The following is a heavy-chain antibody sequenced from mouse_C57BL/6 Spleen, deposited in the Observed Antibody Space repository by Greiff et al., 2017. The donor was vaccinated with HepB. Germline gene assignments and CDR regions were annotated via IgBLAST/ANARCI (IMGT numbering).Heavy chain of an antibody. CDR3: ARPGITRVVKGYFDV. CDR1: GFTFSSYG. Sequence: EVKLVESGGDLVKPGGSLKLSCAASGFTFSSYGMSWVRQTPDKRLEWVATISSGGSYTYYPDSVKGRFTISRDNAKNTLYLQMSSLKSEDTAMYYCARPGITRVVKGYFDVWGTGTTVTVSS. CDR2: ISSGGSYT. J-gene: IGHJ1*03. D-gene: IGHD1-1*01. V-gene: IGHV5-6*02.